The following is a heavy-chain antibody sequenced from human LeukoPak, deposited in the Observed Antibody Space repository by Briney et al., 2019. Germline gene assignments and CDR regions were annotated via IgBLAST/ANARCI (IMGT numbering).Heavy chain of an antibody. D-gene: IGHD1-26*01. CDR1: GFTFSSYS. J-gene: IGHJ4*02. Sequence: GGSLRLSCAASGFTFSSYSMNWVRQAPGKALEWVSSISSSSSYIYYADSVKGRFTISRDNAKNSLYLQMNSLRAEDTAVYYCARGSGSYLLNYWGQGTLVTVSS. CDR2: ISSSSSYI. CDR3: ARGSGSYLLNY. V-gene: IGHV3-21*01.